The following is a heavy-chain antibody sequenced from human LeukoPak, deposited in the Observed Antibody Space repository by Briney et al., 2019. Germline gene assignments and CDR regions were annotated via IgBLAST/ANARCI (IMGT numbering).Heavy chain of an antibody. CDR2: ISYDGSNK. V-gene: IGHV3-30*18. J-gene: IGHJ4*02. CDR3: AKGGGSFDY. CDR1: GSTFSSYG. D-gene: IGHD1-26*01. Sequence: PGGSLRLSCAASGSTFSSYGMHWVRQAPGKGLEWVAVISYDGSNKYYADSVKGRFTISRDNSKNTLYLQMNSLRAEDTAVYYCAKGGGSFDYWGQGTLVTVSS.